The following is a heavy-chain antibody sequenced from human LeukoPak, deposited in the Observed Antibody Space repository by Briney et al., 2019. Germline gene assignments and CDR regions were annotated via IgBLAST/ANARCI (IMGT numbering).Heavy chain of an antibody. V-gene: IGHV3-48*03. CDR1: GFTFSIYE. CDR3: ARRYCSSTSCLFDY. CDR2: ISSSSSSI. D-gene: IGHD2-2*01. Sequence: PGGSLRLSCAASGFTFSIYEMNWVRQAPGKGLEWVSHISSSSSSISYADSVKGRFTISRDNAKNSLFLQMNSLRAEDTAVYYCARRYCSSTSCLFDYWGQGTLVTVSS. J-gene: IGHJ4*02.